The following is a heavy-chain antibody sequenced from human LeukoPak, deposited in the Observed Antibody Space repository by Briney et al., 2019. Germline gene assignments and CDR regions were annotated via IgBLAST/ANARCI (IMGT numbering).Heavy chain of an antibody. CDR2: INPNNGDA. CDR3: ATGGAFSFDF. V-gene: IGHV1-18*01. Sequence: ASVKVSCKASGYTFTNYGITWVRQAPGQGLEFMGWINPNNGDANYAQNLQGRLTMTTDTSTSTANMELRSLRSDDTAVFYCATGGAFSFDFWGQGTMVTVSS. J-gene: IGHJ3*01. CDR1: GYTFTNYG. D-gene: IGHD4-23*01.